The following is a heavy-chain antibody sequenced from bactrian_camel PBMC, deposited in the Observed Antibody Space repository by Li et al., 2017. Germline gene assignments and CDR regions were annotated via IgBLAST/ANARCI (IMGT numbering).Heavy chain of an antibody. CDR3: ATYAQRSGYDFEY. CDR2: IDSDGST. J-gene: IGHJ4*01. CDR1: GYTHSRYC. Sequence: DVQLVESGGGLVQPGGSLRLSCVASGYTHSRYCKGWFRQAPGKEREGVAGIDSDGSTSYAESVKGRFTISQDNAKNTLYLQMNSLEIEDTALYYCATYAQRSGYDFEYWGQGTQVTVS. D-gene: IGHD1*01. V-gene: IGHV3S10*01.